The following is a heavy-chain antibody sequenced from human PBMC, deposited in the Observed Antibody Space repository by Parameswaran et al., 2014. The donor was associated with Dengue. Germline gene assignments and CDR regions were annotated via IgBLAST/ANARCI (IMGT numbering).Heavy chain of an antibody. CDR3: ARDLRRYYDSSGQRYFDY. J-gene: IGHJ4*02. CDR2: INWNGGNI. V-gene: IGHV3-20*03. D-gene: IGHD3-22*01. Sequence: RWIRQPPGKGLEWVSGINWNGGNIGYADSVKGRFTISRDNAKNSLYLQMNSLRAEDTALYYCARDLRRYYDSSGQRYFDYWGQGTLVTVSS.